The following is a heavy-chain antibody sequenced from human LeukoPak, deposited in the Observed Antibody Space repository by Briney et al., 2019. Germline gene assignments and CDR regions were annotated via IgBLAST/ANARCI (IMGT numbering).Heavy chain of an antibody. J-gene: IGHJ5*02. CDR2: ITGSATTT. CDR1: GFTLNSYA. V-gene: IGHV3-48*01. CDR3: ARDVGYRSWFDP. Sequence: GGSLRLSCAASGFTLNSYAMTWVRQAPGKGLEWVSYITGSATTTYYADSVKGRFTISRDNGKNSLYLQMNSLRAEDTSVYYCARDVGYRSWFDPWGQGTLVIVSS. D-gene: IGHD5-18*01.